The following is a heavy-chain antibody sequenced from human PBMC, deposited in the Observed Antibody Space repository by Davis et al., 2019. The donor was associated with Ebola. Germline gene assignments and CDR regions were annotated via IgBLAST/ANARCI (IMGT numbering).Heavy chain of an antibody. CDR2: IYHSGST. Sequence: MPSETLSLTCTVSGGSISSSSSYWGWIRQPPRKGLEWIGSIYHSGSTYYNPSLKSRVTISVDTSKNQFSLKLSSVTAADTAVYYCARAYYYDSSGYYAGPPYGMDVWGKGTTVTVSS. D-gene: IGHD3-22*01. CDR3: ARAYYYDSSGYYAGPPYGMDV. CDR1: GGSISSSSSY. V-gene: IGHV4-39*07. J-gene: IGHJ6*04.